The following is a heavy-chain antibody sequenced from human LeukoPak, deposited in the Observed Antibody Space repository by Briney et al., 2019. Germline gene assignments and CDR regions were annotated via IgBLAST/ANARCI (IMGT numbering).Heavy chain of an antibody. D-gene: IGHD6-13*01. Sequence: SETLSLTCAVYGGSFSGYYWSWIRQPPGKGLEWIGEINHSGSTNYNPSLKSRVTISVDTSKNQFSLKLSSVTAADTAVYYCARDVGAAAGNNWFDPWGQGTLVTVSS. CDR1: GGSFSGYY. J-gene: IGHJ5*02. CDR2: INHSGST. CDR3: ARDVGAAAGNNWFDP. V-gene: IGHV4-34*01.